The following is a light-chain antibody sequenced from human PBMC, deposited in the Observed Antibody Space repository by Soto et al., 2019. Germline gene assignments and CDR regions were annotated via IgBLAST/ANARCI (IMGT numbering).Light chain of an antibody. V-gene: IGKV1-5*01. CDR3: QHYVERSPIT. J-gene: IGKJ5*01. CDR1: QSINNW. CDR2: DAS. Sequence: DIQITQSPSTLSASVGDRVTITCRSSQSINNWLAWYQQKPGKAPKFLIYDASNLESGVPSRFSGSGSGTEFTLTISRLEPEDFALYYCQHYVERSPITFGQGTRLEIK.